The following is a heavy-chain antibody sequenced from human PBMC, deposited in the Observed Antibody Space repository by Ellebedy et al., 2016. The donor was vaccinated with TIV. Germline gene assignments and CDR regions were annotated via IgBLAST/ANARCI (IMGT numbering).Heavy chain of an antibody. Sequence: GGSLRLSCVASGFTFRTYGMHWVRQAPGKGLEWVAAISGSGRDAFYADSVQGRFTVSRDSSKDALYLQMNSLRVEDTDVYYCAKSASETMVRGSDYWGQGTLVTVSS. D-gene: IGHD3-10*01. CDR1: GFTFRTYG. J-gene: IGHJ4*02. CDR2: ISGSGRDA. V-gene: IGHV3-23*01. CDR3: AKSASETMVRGSDY.